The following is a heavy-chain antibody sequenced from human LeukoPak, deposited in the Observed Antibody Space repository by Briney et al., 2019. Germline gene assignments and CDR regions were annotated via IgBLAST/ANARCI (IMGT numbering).Heavy chain of an antibody. Sequence: SETLSLTCTVSGDSISSRSYYWGWIRQPPGKGLEWIGSIYYSGSTYYNPSLKSRVTISVDTSKNQFSLKLSSVTAADTAVYYCARRGVRGPYLNYYYYMDVWGKGTTVTISS. CDR3: ARRGVRGPYLNYYYYMDV. J-gene: IGHJ6*03. V-gene: IGHV4-39*01. CDR1: GDSISSRSYY. CDR2: IYYSGST. D-gene: IGHD3-10*01.